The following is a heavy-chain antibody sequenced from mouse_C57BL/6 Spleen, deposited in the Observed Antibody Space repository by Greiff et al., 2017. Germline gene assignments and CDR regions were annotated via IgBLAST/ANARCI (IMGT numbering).Heavy chain of an antibody. D-gene: IGHD1-1*01. CDR3: VRQTGSSSFAY. CDR2: IRSKSNNYAT. V-gene: IGHV10-1*01. CDR1: GFSFNTYA. J-gene: IGHJ3*01. Sequence: EVKVVESGGGLVQPKGSLKLSCAASGFSFNTYAMNWVRQAPGKGLEWVARIRSKSNNYATYYADSVKDRFTISRDDSESMLYLQMNNLKTEDTAMYYCVRQTGSSSFAYWGQGTLVTVSA.